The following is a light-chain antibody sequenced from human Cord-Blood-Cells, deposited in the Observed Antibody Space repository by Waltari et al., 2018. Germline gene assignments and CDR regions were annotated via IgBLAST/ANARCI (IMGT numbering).Light chain of an antibody. CDR3: SSYTSSSTLYV. J-gene: IGLJ1*01. Sequence: QSALTQPASVSGSPGPLITISCSGTSSDVGGYNYVSWYQQHPGKAPKLMIYEVSNRPSGVSNRFSGSKSGNTASLTISGLQAEDEADYYCSSYTSSSTLYVFGTGTKVTVL. V-gene: IGLV2-14*01. CDR1: SSDVGGYNY. CDR2: EVS.